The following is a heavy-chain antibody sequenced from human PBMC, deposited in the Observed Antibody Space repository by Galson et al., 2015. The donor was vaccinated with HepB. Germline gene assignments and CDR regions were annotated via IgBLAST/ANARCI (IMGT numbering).Heavy chain of an antibody. CDR3: ARGSVDCGDATFDY. CDR2: INSDGYSP. Sequence: LRLSCAGSGFSFRTYWMHWVRQAPGKGLMWVSRINSDGYSPTYADSVKGRFTISRDNAKNTLYLQMNSLRAEDTAVYYCARGSVDCGDATFDYWGQGTLVTVSS. CDR1: GFSFRTYW. V-gene: IGHV3-74*01. J-gene: IGHJ4*02. D-gene: IGHD4-17*01.